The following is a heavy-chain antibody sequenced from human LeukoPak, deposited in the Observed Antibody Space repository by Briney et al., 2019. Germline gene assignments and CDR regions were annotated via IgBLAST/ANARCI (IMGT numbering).Heavy chain of an antibody. D-gene: IGHD6-19*01. CDR2: INAVDANT. V-gene: IGHV3-23*01. CDR1: GFIFSKYA. CDR3: AKQFLDAN. J-gene: IGHJ4*02. Sequence: PGGSLRLSRAASGFIFSKYAMTWVRQAPGKGLEWVSTINAVDANTYYADSVKGRFTVSRDNAMNTLYLQMNSLRAEDTAVYYCAKQFLDANWGQGTRVTVSS.